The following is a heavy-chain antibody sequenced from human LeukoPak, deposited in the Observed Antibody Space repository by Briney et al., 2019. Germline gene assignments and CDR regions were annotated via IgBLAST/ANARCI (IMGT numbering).Heavy chain of an antibody. J-gene: IGHJ4*02. V-gene: IGHV4-31*03. Sequence: SETLSLTCTVSGGSISSGGYYWSWIRQHPGKGLEWMGYIYYNGSTYYNPSLKSRVTISVDTSKNQFSLKLSSVTAADTAVYYCARDRAAAIRFFDYWGQGTLVTVSS. CDR2: IYYNGST. CDR1: GGSISSGGYY. CDR3: ARDRAAAIRFFDY. D-gene: IGHD2-2*02.